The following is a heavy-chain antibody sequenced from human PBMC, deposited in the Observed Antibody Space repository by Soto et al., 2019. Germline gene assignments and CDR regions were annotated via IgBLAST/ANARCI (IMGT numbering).Heavy chain of an antibody. D-gene: IGHD2-8*01. CDR3: ARDAYPNWFDF. V-gene: IGHV4-4*07. CDR2: ISSGGSA. Sequence: SETLSLTCNVSGGSINSYYWSWIRQPAGKGLEWIGRISSGGSAIYNPSLKSGVTISVDTSKNQFSLRLTSVTAADTAVYFCARDAYPNWFDFWGQGTLVTVSS. CDR1: GGSINSYY. J-gene: IGHJ5*01.